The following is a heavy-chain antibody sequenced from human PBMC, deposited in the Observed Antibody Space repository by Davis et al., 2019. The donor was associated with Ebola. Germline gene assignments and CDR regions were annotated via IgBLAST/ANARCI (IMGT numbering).Heavy chain of an antibody. Sequence: PAGSLTLSCAASGFTFSSYAMHWVPQAPGKGLEWVAVISYDGSNKYYADSVKGRFTISRDNAKNSLYLQMNSLRAEDTAWYYCAKDSFRWVGDGIGYYGMDVWGQGTTVTVSS. CDR1: GFTFSSYA. J-gene: IGHJ6*02. V-gene: IGHV3-30-3*01. CDR3: AKDSFRWVGDGIGYYGMDV. D-gene: IGHD1-26*01. CDR2: ISYDGSNK.